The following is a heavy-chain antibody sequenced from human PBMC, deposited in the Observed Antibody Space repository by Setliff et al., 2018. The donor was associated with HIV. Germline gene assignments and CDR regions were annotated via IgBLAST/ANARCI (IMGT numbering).Heavy chain of an antibody. Sequence: GGSLRLSCTASGFTFGDYAMTWVRQAPGKGLEWVGFIRSTAYGGTIEYAASVKGGFTISRDDSKSIAYLQMNSLKTEDTAVYYCAREASLSYWGQGTLVTVSS. CDR2: IRSTAYGGTI. CDR3: AREASLSY. CDR1: GFTFGDYA. V-gene: IGHV3-49*04. D-gene: IGHD6-6*01. J-gene: IGHJ4*02.